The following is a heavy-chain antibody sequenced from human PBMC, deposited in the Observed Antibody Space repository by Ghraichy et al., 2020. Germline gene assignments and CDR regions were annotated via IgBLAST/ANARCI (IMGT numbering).Heavy chain of an antibody. J-gene: IGHJ4*02. CDR1: GGSISSSSYY. V-gene: IGHV4-39*01. CDR3: ARRGTTVTTRLFAY. Sequence: SETLSLTCTVSGGSISSSSYYWGWIRQPPGKGLEWIGSIYYSGSTSYNPSLKSRVTISVDTSKHQFSLKLSSVTAADTAVYYCARRGTTVTTRLFAYWGQGTLVTVSS. CDR2: IYYSGST. D-gene: IGHD4-17*01.